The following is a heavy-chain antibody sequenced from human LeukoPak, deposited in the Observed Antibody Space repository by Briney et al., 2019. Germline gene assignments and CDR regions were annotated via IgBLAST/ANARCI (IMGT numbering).Heavy chain of an antibody. CDR2: IIPILGIA. Sequence: ASVKVSCKASGYTFTSYGISWVRQAPGQGLEWMGRIIPILGIANYAQKFQGRVTITADKSTSTAYMELSSLRSEDTAVYYCAREDQAEYYFDYWGQGTLVTVSS. J-gene: IGHJ4*02. CDR1: GYTFTSYG. CDR3: AREDQAEYYFDY. V-gene: IGHV1-69*04.